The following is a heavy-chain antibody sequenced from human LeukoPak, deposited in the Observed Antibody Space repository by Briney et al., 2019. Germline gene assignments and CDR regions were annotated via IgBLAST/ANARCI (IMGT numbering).Heavy chain of an antibody. V-gene: IGHV1-69*01. CDR2: IIPIFGTA. J-gene: IGHJ4*02. CDR1: GGTFSNYA. CDR3: ARDRAGTGYCSGGSCYSAGY. Sequence: SVKVSCKASGGTFSNYAISWVRQAPGQGLEWMGGIIPIFGTANYAQKFQGRVTITADESTSTAYMELSSLRSEDTAVYYCARDRAGTGYCSGGSCYSAGYWGQGTLVTVSS. D-gene: IGHD2-15*01.